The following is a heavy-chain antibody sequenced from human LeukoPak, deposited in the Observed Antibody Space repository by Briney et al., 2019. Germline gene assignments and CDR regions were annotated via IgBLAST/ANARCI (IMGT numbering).Heavy chain of an antibody. D-gene: IGHD3-16*01. J-gene: IGHJ5*02. Sequence: ASVKVSCKASGYTFTSYAMHWVRQAPGQRLEWMGWINAGNGNTKYSQKFQGRVTITRDTSASTAYMELSSLRSEDTAVYYCARDLTRITFGGVIAHWGRGTLVTVSS. V-gene: IGHV1-3*01. CDR3: ARDLTRITFGGVIAH. CDR2: INAGNGNT. CDR1: GYTFTSYA.